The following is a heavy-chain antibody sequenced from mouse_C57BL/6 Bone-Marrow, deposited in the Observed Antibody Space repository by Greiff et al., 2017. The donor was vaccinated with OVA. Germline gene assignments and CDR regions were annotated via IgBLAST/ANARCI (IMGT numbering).Heavy chain of an antibody. CDR1: GFTFSSYA. D-gene: IGHD1-1*01. CDR2: ISSGGDYI. Sequence: EVTLVESGEGLVKPGGSLKLSCAASGFTFSSYAMSWVRQTPETRLEWVAYISSGGDYIYYADTVKGRFTISRDNARNTLYLQMSSLKSEDTAMYYCTRVPYYYGSSRYAMDYWGQGTSVTVSS. V-gene: IGHV5-9-1*02. J-gene: IGHJ4*01. CDR3: TRVPYYYGSSRYAMDY.